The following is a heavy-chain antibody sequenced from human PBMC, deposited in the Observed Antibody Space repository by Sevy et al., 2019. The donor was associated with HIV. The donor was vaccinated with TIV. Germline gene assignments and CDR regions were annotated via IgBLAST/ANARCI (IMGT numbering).Heavy chain of an antibody. J-gene: IGHJ3*02. Sequence: GGSLRLSCAASGFTFSSFSMNWVRQAPGKTLEWISYISSSGSSIYYADSVKGRSYISRDKAKRLLSLQMNSLRDEDTTVYYCAGASSPYCGGDCLYAFNIWGQGTMVTVSS. CDR1: GFTFSSFS. CDR2: ISSSGSSI. D-gene: IGHD2-21*02. CDR3: AGASSPYCGGDCLYAFNI. V-gene: IGHV3-48*02.